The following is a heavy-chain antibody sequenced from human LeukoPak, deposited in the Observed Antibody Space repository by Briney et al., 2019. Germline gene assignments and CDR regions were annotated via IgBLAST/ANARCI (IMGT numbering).Heavy chain of an antibody. Sequence: ASVKVSCKTSGYSENFYGITWVRQVAGQGLEWMGWISAQHGQTEYAPNSQDRVTMTTDTYTNTAYMELSSLRSEDTAVYYCAREAAVAGKKSYYYYMDVWGKGTTVTVSS. CDR3: AREAAVAGKKSYYYYMDV. D-gene: IGHD6-19*01. CDR1: GYSENFYG. V-gene: IGHV1-18*01. J-gene: IGHJ6*03. CDR2: ISAQHGQT.